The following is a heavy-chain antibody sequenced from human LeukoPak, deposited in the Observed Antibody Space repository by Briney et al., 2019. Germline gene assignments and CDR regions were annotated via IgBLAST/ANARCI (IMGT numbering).Heavy chain of an antibody. CDR2: ISYDGSNK. V-gene: IGHV3-30-3*01. Sequence: PGRSLRLSCAASGFTFSSYAMHWVRQAPGKGLEGVAVISYDGSNKYYADSVKGRFTISRDNSRNTLYLQMNSLRAEDTAVYYCARDPYYGDYQRGGLFDYWGQGTLVTVSS. D-gene: IGHD4-17*01. J-gene: IGHJ4*02. CDR3: ARDPYYGDYQRGGLFDY. CDR1: GFTFSSYA.